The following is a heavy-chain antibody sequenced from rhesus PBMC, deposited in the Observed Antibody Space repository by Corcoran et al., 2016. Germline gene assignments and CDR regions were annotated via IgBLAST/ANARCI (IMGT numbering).Heavy chain of an antibody. J-gene: IGHJ5-2*02. D-gene: IGHD3-16*01. CDR1: GGSISSTY. V-gene: IGHV4-169*01. CDR2: ISGSGFSA. Sequence: QLQLQESGPGLVKPSETLSVTCAVSGGSISSTYWSWIRQAPGKGLAWIGYISGSGFSANYNPSLESRVTLSVDTSKNQFSLDLSSVTAADTAVYYCARYYYSGSYYYRSLDVWGRGVLVTVSS. CDR3: ARYYYSGSYYYRSLDV.